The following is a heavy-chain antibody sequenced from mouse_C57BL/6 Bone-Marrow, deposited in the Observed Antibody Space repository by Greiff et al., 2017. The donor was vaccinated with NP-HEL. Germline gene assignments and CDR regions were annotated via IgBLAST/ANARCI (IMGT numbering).Heavy chain of an antibody. V-gene: IGHV1-63*01. CDR3: ARWDYYGNSGGFDY. Sequence: VQLKQSGAELVRPGTSVKMSCKASGYTFTNYWIGWAKQRPGHGLEWIGDIYPGGGYTNYNEKFKGKATLTADKSSSTAYMQFSSLTSEDSAIYYCARWDYYGNSGGFDYWGQGTTLTVSS. J-gene: IGHJ2*01. D-gene: IGHD2-1*01. CDR2: IYPGGGYT. CDR1: GYTFTNYW.